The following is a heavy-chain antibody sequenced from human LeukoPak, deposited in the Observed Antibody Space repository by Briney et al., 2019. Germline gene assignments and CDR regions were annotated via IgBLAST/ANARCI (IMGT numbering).Heavy chain of an antibody. CDR3: ARDPTWDIVVVPAAIENDY. J-gene: IGHJ4*02. V-gene: IGHV3-30*04. CDR2: ISYDGSNK. Sequence: GRSLRLSCAASGFTFSSYAVHWVRQAPGKGLEWVAVISYDGSNKYYADSVRGRFTISRDNSKNTLYLQMNSLRAEDTAVYYCARDPTWDIVVVPAAIENDYWGQGTLVTVSS. D-gene: IGHD2-2*01. CDR1: GFTFSSYA.